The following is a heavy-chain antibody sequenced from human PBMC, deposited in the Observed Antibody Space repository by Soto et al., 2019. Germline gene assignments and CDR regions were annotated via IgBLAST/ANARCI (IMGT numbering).Heavy chain of an antibody. CDR2: ISWNSSSI. V-gene: IGHV3-9*01. CDR3: AKDMYYYDSSGYYGAFDI. CDR1: GFTFDDYA. D-gene: IGHD3-22*01. Sequence: GGSLRLSCAASGFTFDDYAMHWVRQAPGKGLEWVSGISWNSSSIGYADCVKGRLTISRDNAKNSLYLQMNSLRAEDTALYYCAKDMYYYDSSGYYGAFDIWGQGTMVTVSS. J-gene: IGHJ3*02.